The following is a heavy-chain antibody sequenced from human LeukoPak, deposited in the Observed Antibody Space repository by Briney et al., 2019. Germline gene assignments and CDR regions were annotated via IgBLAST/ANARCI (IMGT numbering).Heavy chain of an antibody. CDR2: IIPIFGTA. D-gene: IGHD2-2*01. Sequence: GASVKVSCKASGGTFSSYAISWVRQAPGQGLEWMGGIIPIFGTANYAQKFQGRVTITADESTSTAYMELSSLRSEDTAVYYCARELGDCSSTSCYDYWGQGTLVTVSS. CDR3: ARELGDCSSTSCYDY. J-gene: IGHJ4*02. V-gene: IGHV1-69*13. CDR1: GGTFSSYA.